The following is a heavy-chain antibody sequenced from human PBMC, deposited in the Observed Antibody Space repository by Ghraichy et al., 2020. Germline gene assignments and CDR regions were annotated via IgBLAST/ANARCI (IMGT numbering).Heavy chain of an antibody. D-gene: IGHD6-13*01. CDR1: GGTFSSYA. V-gene: IGHV1-69*04. CDR2: IIPILGIA. CDR3: ARDIGEAADYYFDY. Sequence: SVKVSCKASGGTFSSYAISWVRQAPGQGLEWMGRIIPILGIANYAQKFQGRVTITADKSTSTAYMELSSLRSEDTAVYYCARDIGEAADYYFDYWGQGTLVTVSS. J-gene: IGHJ4*02.